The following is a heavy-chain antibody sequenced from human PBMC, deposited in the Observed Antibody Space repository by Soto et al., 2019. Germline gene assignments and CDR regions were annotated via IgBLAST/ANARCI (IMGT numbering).Heavy chain of an antibody. CDR3: ASPVVVTAFDAFHI. V-gene: IGHV4-39*01. CDR1: GGSISSSRYY. CDR2: IYYSGNT. J-gene: IGHJ3*02. D-gene: IGHD2-21*02. Sequence: SETLSLTCXASGGSISSSRYYWGWIRQPPGKGLEWIGTIYYSGNTYYNPSLKSRVTISVDTSKIQFSLKLSSVTAADTAVYYCASPVVVTAFDAFHIWGQPTMVTVSS.